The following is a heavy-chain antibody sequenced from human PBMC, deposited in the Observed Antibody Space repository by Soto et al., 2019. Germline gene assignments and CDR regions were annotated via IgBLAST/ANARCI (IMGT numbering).Heavy chain of an antibody. CDR3: ARETGGSYAQGGLLH. CDR1: GGSVSTYY. D-gene: IGHD3-16*01. V-gene: IGHV4-59*02. Sequence: QVQMQESGPGVVNPSETLSLTCTDSGGSVSTYYWNWIRQPPGKGLEWIGYFYRTGSTNYIRSLKSRVTTSIYTSKKQFSRCLTSLTAADPAVYYCARETGGSYAQGGLLHCCQGTLVTVSS. J-gene: IGHJ1*01. CDR2: FYRTGST.